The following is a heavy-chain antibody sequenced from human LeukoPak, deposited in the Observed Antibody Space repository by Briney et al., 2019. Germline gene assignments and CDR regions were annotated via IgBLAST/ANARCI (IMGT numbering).Heavy chain of an antibody. CDR1: GFTFDSYS. J-gene: IGHJ4*02. CDR2: ITTRSDYT. V-gene: IGHV3-21*01. Sequence: GGSLRLSCAASGFTFDSYSMTWVRQAPGKGLEWISSITTRSDYTYYTDSVEGRFTISRDDAKNSLYLQMNSLRVEDTAVYYCARPYRSGYYPLWGQGTLVTVSS. D-gene: IGHD3-22*01. CDR3: ARPYRSGYYPL.